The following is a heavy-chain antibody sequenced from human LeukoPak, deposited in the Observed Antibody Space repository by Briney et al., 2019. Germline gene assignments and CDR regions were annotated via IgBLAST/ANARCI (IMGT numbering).Heavy chain of an antibody. J-gene: IGHJ4*02. CDR1: GFTFSRYA. CDR2: ISDSGDST. D-gene: IGHD5-24*01. Sequence: GGSLRLSCVASGFTFSRYAMSWVRQAPGKGLEWVSGISDSGDSTYYADSVKGRFTISRDNFKTTLYLQMNSLRAEDTAVYYCAKDGEMALPVGYFDYWGQGTLVTVSS. V-gene: IGHV3-23*01. CDR3: AKDGEMALPVGYFDY.